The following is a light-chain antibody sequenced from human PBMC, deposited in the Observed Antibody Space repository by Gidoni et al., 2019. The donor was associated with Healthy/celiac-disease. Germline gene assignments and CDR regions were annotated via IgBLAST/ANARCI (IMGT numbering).Light chain of an antibody. J-gene: IGKJ1*01. CDR1: QSISSW. CDR3: QQYNSYSPVT. V-gene: IGKV1-5*01. Sequence: DIQMTQSPSTLSASVGDRVTITCRASQSISSWLAWYQQKPGKAPKLLIYDAPSLESGVPSRFSGSGSGTEFTLTISSLQPDDFATYYCQQYNSYSPVTFGQGTKVEIK. CDR2: DAP.